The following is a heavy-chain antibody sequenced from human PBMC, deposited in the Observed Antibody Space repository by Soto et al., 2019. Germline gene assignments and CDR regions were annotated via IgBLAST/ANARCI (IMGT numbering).Heavy chain of an antibody. V-gene: IGHV1-18*01. CDR1: GYTFTSYG. CDR2: ISAYNGNT. D-gene: IGHD3-3*01. J-gene: IGHJ4*02. Sequence: ASVKVSCKASGYTFTSYGISLVRQAPGQGLEWMGWISAYNGNTNYAQKLQGRVTMTTDTSTSTAYMELRSLRSDDTAVYYCARSPYYDFWSGPVFDYWGQGTLVTV. CDR3: ARSPYYDFWSGPVFDY.